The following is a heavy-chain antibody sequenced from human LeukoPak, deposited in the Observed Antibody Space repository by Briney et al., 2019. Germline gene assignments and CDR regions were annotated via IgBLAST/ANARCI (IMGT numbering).Heavy chain of an antibody. Sequence: PGGSLRLSCAASGFTFSSYSMTWVRQAPGKGLEWVSSISSSSSYIYYADSVKGRFTISRDNAKNSLYLQMNSLRAEDTAVYYCARSTSSGDWFDPWGQGTLVTVSS. CDR3: ARSTSSGDWFDP. CDR2: ISSSSSYI. D-gene: IGHD2-2*01. CDR1: GFTFSSYS. J-gene: IGHJ5*02. V-gene: IGHV3-21*01.